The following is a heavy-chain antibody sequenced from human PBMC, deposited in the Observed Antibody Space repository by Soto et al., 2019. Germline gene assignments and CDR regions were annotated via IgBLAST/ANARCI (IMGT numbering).Heavy chain of an antibody. V-gene: IGHV1-2*04. Sequence: ASVKVSCTASGYTFTGYYMHWVRQAPGQGLEWMGWINPNSGGTNYAQKFQGWVTMTRDTSISTAYMELSRLRSDDTAVYYCARSGIAVAGTARPLIPHNYYYYGMDVWGQGTTVTVSS. CDR3: ARSGIAVAGTARPLIPHNYYYYGMDV. CDR1: GYTFTGYY. CDR2: INPNSGGT. J-gene: IGHJ6*02. D-gene: IGHD6-19*01.